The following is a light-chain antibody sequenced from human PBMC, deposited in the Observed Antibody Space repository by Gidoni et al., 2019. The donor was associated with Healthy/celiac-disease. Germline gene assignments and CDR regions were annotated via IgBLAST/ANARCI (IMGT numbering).Light chain of an antibody. CDR1: QSVSSN. J-gene: IGKJ2*01. CDR3: QHPSGYT. CDR2: GAS. Sequence: EIVMTQSPASLSVSPGERATLSCRASQSVSSNLAWYQQKPGQAPRLLIYGASSRATGIPARFSGSGSGTEFTLTISSLQSEDFAIYYCQHPSGYTFXXXTKLEIK. V-gene: IGKV3-15*01.